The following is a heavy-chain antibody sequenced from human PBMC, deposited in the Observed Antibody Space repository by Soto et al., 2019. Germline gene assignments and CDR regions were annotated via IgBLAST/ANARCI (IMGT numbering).Heavy chain of an antibody. Sequence: GASVKVSCKASGFTFTSSAMQWVRQARGQRLEWIGWIVVGSGNTNYAQKFQERVTITRDMSTSTAYMELSSLRSEDTAVYYCAADLIERGDYVIPNWFDPWGQGTLVTVSS. V-gene: IGHV1-58*02. CDR2: IVVGSGNT. D-gene: IGHD4-17*01. CDR3: AADLIERGDYVIPNWFDP. CDR1: GFTFTSSA. J-gene: IGHJ5*02.